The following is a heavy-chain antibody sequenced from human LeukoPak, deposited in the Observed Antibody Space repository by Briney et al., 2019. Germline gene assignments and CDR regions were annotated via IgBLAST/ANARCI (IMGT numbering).Heavy chain of an antibody. D-gene: IGHD6-13*01. CDR2: ISWNSAHV. V-gene: IGHV3-9*01. CDR3: AKDYGSSSTWYDY. CDR1: GFTFDDYG. J-gene: IGHJ4*02. Sequence: GGSLRLSCEASGFTFDDYGMHWVRQAPGKGLDWVSTISWNSAHVCYVDSVKGRFTISRDDSKKTLYLQMNNLRPGDTALYYCAKDYGSSSTWYDYWGQGTLVTVSS.